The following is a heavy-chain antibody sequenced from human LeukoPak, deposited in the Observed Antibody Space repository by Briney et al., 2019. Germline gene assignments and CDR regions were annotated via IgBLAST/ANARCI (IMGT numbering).Heavy chain of an antibody. V-gene: IGHV1-18*01. D-gene: IGHD6-19*01. CDR1: GYTFTNYG. CDR2: ISAYNGNT. J-gene: IGHJ4*02. CDR3: ARDRTPGWYDY. Sequence: ASVKVSCKASGYTFTNYGITWVRQAPGQGLEWMGWISAYNGNTNYAQKLQGRVTMTTDTSTSTAYMELRSLRSDDTAVYYCARDRTPGWYDYWGQGTLVTVSS.